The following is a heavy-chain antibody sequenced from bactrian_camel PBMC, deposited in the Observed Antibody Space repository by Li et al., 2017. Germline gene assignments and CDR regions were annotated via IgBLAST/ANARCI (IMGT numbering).Heavy chain of an antibody. Sequence: VQLVESGGGLVQPGGSLRLTCAASGFAFSGFFMAWVRQAPGKELEWISTISIKADVTTYAESVKGRFTISRDNSKSTLYLQILSLKTEDTAKYFCSSLYNRYWGQGTQVTVS. CDR2: ISIKADVT. CDR3: SSLYNRY. J-gene: IGHJ4*01. CDR1: GFAFSGFF. V-gene: IGHV3S42*01.